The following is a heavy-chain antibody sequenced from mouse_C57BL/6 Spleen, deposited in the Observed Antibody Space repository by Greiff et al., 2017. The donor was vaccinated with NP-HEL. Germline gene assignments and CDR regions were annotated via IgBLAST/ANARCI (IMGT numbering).Heavy chain of an antibody. CDR3: ARGGSFDY. CDR2: ISSGGSYT. CDR1: GFTFSSYG. V-gene: IGHV5-6*02. J-gene: IGHJ2*01. Sequence: EVKLVESGGDLVKPGGSLKLSCAASGFTFSSYGMSWVRQTPDKRLEWVATISSGGSYTYYPDSVKGRFTISRDNAKNTLYLQMSSLKSEDTAMDYGARGGSFDYWGQGTTLTVSS.